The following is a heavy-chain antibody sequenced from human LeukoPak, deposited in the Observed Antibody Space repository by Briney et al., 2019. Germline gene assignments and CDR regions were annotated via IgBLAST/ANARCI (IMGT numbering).Heavy chain of an antibody. CDR1: GLTFIPYA. CDR2: ISGSGGST. Sequence: QSGGSLRLSWAAFGLTFIPYAMSWRHQAPWQWLEWFSLISGSGGSTYNADSVKGRFTISTDNSKNTLYLQMKSLRADDTAVYYCAKAPAYCSGGTCYDYWGQGSLVTVSS. V-gene: IGHV3-23*01. CDR3: AKAPAYCSGGTCYDY. D-gene: IGHD2-15*01. J-gene: IGHJ4*02.